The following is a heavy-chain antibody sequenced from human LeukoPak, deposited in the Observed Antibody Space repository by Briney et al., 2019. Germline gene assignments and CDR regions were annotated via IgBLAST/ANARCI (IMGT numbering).Heavy chain of an antibody. D-gene: IGHD6-13*01. J-gene: IGHJ4*02. CDR1: GFTVSSNY. CDR3: ARDGRYSSSWYYFDY. Sequence: GSLRLSCAASGFTVSSNYMSWVRQAPGKGLEWVSVIYSGGSTYYADSVKGRFTISRDNSKNTLYLQMNSLRAEDTAVYYCARDGRYSSSWYYFDYWGQGTLVTVSS. CDR2: IYSGGST. V-gene: IGHV3-66*01.